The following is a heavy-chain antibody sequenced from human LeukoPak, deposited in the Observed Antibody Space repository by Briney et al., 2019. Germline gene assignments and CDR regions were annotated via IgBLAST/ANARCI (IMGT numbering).Heavy chain of an antibody. J-gene: IGHJ6*02. Sequence: GGPLRLSCAASGFTVSSNYISWVRQAPGKGLEWVSVIYSGGSTYYADSVKGRFTISRDNSKNTLYLQMNSLRAEDTAVYYCARDTRYFDWLLTSYGMDVWGQGTTVTVSS. V-gene: IGHV3-53*01. CDR1: GFTVSSNY. D-gene: IGHD3-9*01. CDR2: IYSGGST. CDR3: ARDTRYFDWLLTSYGMDV.